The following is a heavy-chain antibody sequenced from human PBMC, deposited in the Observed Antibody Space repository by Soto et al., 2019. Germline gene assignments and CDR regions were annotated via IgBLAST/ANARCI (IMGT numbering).Heavy chain of an antibody. J-gene: IGHJ4*02. D-gene: IGHD2-15*01. V-gene: IGHV1-8*01. Sequence: QVQLVQSGAEVKKPGASVRVTCKTSGYTFTDYDVSWVRQASGQGLEWMGWMSPNSGKTGYVEKFQGSVTMTANTSLSTAYMELHSLRSEDTAVYFWARGRIGAAFWGQGTLVTVSS. CDR2: MSPNSGKT. CDR3: ARGRIGAAF. CDR1: GYTFTDYD.